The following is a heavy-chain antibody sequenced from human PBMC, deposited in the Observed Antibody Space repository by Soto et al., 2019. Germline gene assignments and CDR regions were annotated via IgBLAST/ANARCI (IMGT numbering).Heavy chain of an antibody. CDR2: IIPIFGTA. CDR1: GGTFSSYA. Sequence: SVKVSCKASGGTFSSYAISWVRQAPGQGLEWMGGIIPIFGTANYAQKFQGRATITADESTSTAYMELSSLRSEDTAVYYCARAYYDSSGYYAFDIWGQGTMVTVSS. V-gene: IGHV1-69*13. J-gene: IGHJ3*02. D-gene: IGHD3-22*01. CDR3: ARAYYDSSGYYAFDI.